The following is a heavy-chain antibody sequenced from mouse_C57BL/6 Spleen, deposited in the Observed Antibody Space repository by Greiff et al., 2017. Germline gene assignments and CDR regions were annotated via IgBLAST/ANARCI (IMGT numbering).Heavy chain of an antibody. V-gene: IGHV14-3*01. Sequence: EVQLQQSVAELVRPGASVKLSCTASGFNIKNTYMHWVKQRPEQGLEWIGRIDPANGNTKSAPKFQGKATITADTSSNTAYLQVSSLKSEDTAIYYCARGRKTGSAWFADWGQGTLVTVSA. CDR3: ARGRKTGSAWFAD. CDR1: GFNIKNTY. D-gene: IGHD4-1*01. CDR2: IDPANGNT. J-gene: IGHJ3*01.